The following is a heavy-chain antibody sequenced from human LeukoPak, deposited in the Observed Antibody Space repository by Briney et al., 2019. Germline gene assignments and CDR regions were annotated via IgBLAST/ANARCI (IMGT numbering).Heavy chain of an antibody. V-gene: IGHV3-23*01. CDR1: GLTFSSYA. CDR3: AKDPGKRSVRGDY. D-gene: IGHD2-2*01. Sequence: GGSLRLSCAASGLTFSSYAMSWVRQAPGKGLEWVSAISGSGGSTYYADSAKGRFTISRDNSKNTLYLQMNSLRAEDTAVYYCAKDPGKRSVRGDYWGQGTLVTVSS. CDR2: ISGSGGST. J-gene: IGHJ4*02.